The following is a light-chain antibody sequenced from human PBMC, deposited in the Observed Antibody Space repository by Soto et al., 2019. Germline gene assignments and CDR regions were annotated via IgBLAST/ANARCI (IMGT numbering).Light chain of an antibody. Sequence: EIVLTQSPGTLSLSPGERATLPCRTSQSVSSSYLAWYQQTPGQAPRLLIYGASSRATGIPDRFSGSGSGTDFTLTIIRLEPEDFAVYYCQQYGSSAGTFGQGTKV. J-gene: IGKJ1*01. CDR1: QSVSSSY. CDR3: QQYGSSAGT. CDR2: GAS. V-gene: IGKV3-20*01.